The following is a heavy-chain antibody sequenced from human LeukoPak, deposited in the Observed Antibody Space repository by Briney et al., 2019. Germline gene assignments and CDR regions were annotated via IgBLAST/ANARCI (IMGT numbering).Heavy chain of an antibody. D-gene: IGHD3-10*01. V-gene: IGHV3-23*01. CDR1: GFSFSNYA. Sequence: GGSLRLSCAASGFSFSNYAMSWGRQAPGKGLEGISAIDNSGGYTYYLDSVKGRFTISRDNSRNTLYLQMSSLRAEDTAVYYCAGHHFGSGNYYKFWGQGTLVTVSS. CDR2: IDNSGGYT. J-gene: IGHJ4*02. CDR3: AGHHFGSGNYYKF.